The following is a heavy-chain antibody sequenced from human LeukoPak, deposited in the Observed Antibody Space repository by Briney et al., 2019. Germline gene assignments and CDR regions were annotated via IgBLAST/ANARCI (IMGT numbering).Heavy chain of an antibody. D-gene: IGHD4/OR15-4a*01. CDR1: GFTFSSYA. V-gene: IGHV3-23*01. CDR2: ISNSGANT. Sequence: PGGSLRLSCATSGFTFSSYAMSWVRQAPGKGLEWVSGISNSGANTYYADSVKGRFTISRDNSKKTLDLQMNSLRAEDTAIFYRAKDFANYPYYYGMDVWGKGTTVTVSS. J-gene: IGHJ6*04. CDR3: AKDFANYPYYYGMDV.